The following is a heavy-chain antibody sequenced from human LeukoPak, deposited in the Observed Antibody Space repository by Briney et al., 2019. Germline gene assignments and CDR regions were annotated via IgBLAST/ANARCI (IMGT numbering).Heavy chain of an antibody. Sequence: ASVKVSCKASGYTFTSYAINWVRQAPGQGLEFMGWINTYTGNPTYAQAFTGRFVLSVDTSVSTAYLQISRLKTEDTAVYYCASMGANGFDMWGQGTTVTVSS. J-gene: IGHJ3*02. CDR1: GYTFTSYA. V-gene: IGHV7-4-1*02. CDR2: INTYTGNP. D-gene: IGHD3-16*01. CDR3: ASMGANGFDM.